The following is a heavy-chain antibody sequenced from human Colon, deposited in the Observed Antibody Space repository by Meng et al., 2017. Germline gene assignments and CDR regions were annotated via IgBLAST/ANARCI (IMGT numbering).Heavy chain of an antibody. Sequence: LQGSGPERVRRQETLALPCTVAGGPVIRASRDWSWTRPPPGKGLEWIGLIHSSGSRNYNPSLKSQVTMSVDTSKNQVPLRLTSVTAADTAVYYCASFYGSGTFEVHDYWGQGTLVTVSS. CDR2: IHSSGSR. CDR1: GGPVIRASRD. CDR3: ASFYGSGTFEVHDY. D-gene: IGHD3-10*01. V-gene: IGHV4-61*01. J-gene: IGHJ4*02.